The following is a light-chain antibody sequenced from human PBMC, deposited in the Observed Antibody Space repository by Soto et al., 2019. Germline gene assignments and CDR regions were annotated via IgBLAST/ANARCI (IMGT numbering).Light chain of an antibody. Sequence: EIVMTQSPATLSVSPGERATLSCRASQSVNSNLAWYQQKPGQAPRLLIYGASTRATGVPARFSGSGSGTEFTLTVSSLQSEDVAVYFCQQYNNWPMFGQGTKVEIK. V-gene: IGKV3-15*01. CDR2: GAS. J-gene: IGKJ1*01. CDR3: QQYNNWPM. CDR1: QSVNSN.